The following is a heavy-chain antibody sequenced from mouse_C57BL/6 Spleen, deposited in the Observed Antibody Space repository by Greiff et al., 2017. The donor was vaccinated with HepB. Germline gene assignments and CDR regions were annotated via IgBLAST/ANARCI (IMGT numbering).Heavy chain of an antibody. CDR3: ARTQPHGGYAMDY. CDR2: ISDGGSYT. CDR1: GFTFSSYA. V-gene: IGHV5-4*01. J-gene: IGHJ4*01. Sequence: EVQLVESGGGLVKPGGSLKLSCAASGFTFSSYAMSWVRQTPEKRLEWVATISDGGSYTYYPDNVKGRFTISRDNAKNNLYLQMSHLKSEDTAMYYCARTQPHGGYAMDYWGQGTSVTVSS. D-gene: IGHD6-1*01.